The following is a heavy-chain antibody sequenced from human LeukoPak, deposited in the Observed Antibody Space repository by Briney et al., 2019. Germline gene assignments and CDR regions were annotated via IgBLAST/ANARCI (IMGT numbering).Heavy chain of an antibody. J-gene: IGHJ4*02. Sequence: SETLSLTCGVSGYSISTSYYWGWIRQPPGKGLEWIGSISHSGSTYYSPSLKSRVTISVDTSKNQFSLKLSSVTAADTAVYYCARHPRTYDSSGSHFDYWGQGTLVTVSS. CDR2: ISHSGST. CDR3: ARHPRTYDSSGSHFDY. CDR1: GYSISTSYY. V-gene: IGHV4-38-2*01. D-gene: IGHD3-22*01.